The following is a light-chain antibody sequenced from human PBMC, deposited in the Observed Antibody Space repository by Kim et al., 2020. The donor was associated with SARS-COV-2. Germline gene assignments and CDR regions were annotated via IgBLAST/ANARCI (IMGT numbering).Light chain of an antibody. CDR3: EQYDSYPRT. CDR2: AAS. V-gene: IGKV1D-16*01. J-gene: IGKJ1*01. Sequence: DIQMTQSPSSLSASIGDRVTITCRASQGISSWLAWYQQKLEKAPKFLIYAASSLQSGVPSRFSGSGSGTDFTLTISSLQHEDFATYYCEQYDSYPRTFGQGTRVEIK. CDR1: QGISSW.